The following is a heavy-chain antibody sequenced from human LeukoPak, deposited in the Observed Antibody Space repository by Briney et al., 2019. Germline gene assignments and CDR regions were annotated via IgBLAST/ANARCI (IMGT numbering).Heavy chain of an antibody. CDR2: ISGNGGKI. D-gene: IGHD3-22*01. J-gene: IGHJ4*02. V-gene: IGHV3-23*01. CDR3: AKRDYYDSSGYAPLFDY. CDR1: EFTFSNYA. Sequence: GGPLRLSCAASEFTFSNYAMALVRQAPGEGLEWVSGISGNGGKIYYADSVKGRFTISRENSKNTLYLQMNSLRGEDTAVYFCAKRDYYDSSGYAPLFDYWGQGTLVTVSP.